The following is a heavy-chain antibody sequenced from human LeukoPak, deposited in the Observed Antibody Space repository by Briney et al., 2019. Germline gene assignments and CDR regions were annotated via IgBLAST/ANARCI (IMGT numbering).Heavy chain of an antibody. CDR3: ASVGYCSGGSCSDAFDI. J-gene: IGHJ3*02. V-gene: IGHV4-4*08. Sequence: SETLSLTCAVYGGSFSGYYWSWIRQPPGKGLEWIGRIYTSGSTNYNPSLKSRVTISVDTSKNQFSLKLSSVTAADTAVYYCASVGYCSGGSCSDAFDIWGQGTMVTVSS. D-gene: IGHD2-15*01. CDR1: GGSFSGYY. CDR2: IYTSGST.